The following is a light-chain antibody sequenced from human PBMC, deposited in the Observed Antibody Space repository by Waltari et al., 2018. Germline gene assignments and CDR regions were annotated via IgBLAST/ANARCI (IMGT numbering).Light chain of an antibody. J-gene: IGKJ1*01. Sequence: QMTQSPSSLSASVGHRVPLTCRASQGIDNFLAWYQQKPGKAPRLLIYGAFTLQSGAPSRFSGSMSGTDFTLTISDLQPDDVATYYCQRYDSVPRTFGQGTKVEI. V-gene: IGKV1-27*01. CDR3: QRYDSVPRT. CDR2: GAF. CDR1: QGIDNF.